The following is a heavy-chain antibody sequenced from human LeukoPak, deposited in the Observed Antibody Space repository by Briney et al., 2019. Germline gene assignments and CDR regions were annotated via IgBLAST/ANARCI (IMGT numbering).Heavy chain of an antibody. CDR2: INHSGST. D-gene: IGHD5-18*01. Sequence: SETLSLTCAVSGGSFSGYYWSWIRQPPGKGLEWVGEINHSGSTNYNPSLKRRVTISVDTSKNQFSLQLSSVTAADTAVYYCARGKPGYSYVYRGYAFDIWGEGTMVTVSS. CDR1: GGSFSGYY. J-gene: IGHJ3*02. V-gene: IGHV4-34*01. CDR3: ARGKPGYSYVYRGYAFDI.